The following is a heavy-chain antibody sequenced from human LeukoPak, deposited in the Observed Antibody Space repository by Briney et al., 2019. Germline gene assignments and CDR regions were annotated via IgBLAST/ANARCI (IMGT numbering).Heavy chain of an antibody. J-gene: IGHJ4*02. Sequence: ASVKVSFKASGYTFTNYPMHWVRLAPGQRLEWMGWINTANGNTKYSRKFQDRLTITRDTSASTGYMELSSLISEDTAIYYCARDSAFADYWGQGTLVTVSS. CDR1: GYTFTNYP. D-gene: IGHD3-3*02. CDR3: ARDSAFADY. V-gene: IGHV1-3*04. CDR2: INTANGNT.